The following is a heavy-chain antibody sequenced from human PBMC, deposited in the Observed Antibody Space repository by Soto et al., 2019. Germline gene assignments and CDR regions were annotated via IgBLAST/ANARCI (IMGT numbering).Heavy chain of an antibody. CDR2: ISTYNGDT. Sequence: QVQLVQSGPEVKKPGASVKVSCEASGYTFTTSGISWVRQAPGQGLEWMGWISTYNGDTNSAQKFPGRVTMTADTATGTAYMELMSLKSDDTAVYYCARQGSWSYYYYGLDVWGQGTTVTVSS. CDR3: ARQGSWSYYYYGLDV. V-gene: IGHV1-18*01. CDR1: GYTFTTSG. J-gene: IGHJ6*02. D-gene: IGHD1-26*01.